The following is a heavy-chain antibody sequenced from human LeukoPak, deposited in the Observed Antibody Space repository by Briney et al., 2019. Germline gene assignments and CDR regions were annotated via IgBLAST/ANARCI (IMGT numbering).Heavy chain of an antibody. CDR2: INSDGSST. Sequence: PGGSLRLSCAASGFTFSSYWMRWVRQAPGKGLVWVSRINSDGSSTSYADSVKGRFTISRDNAKNTLYLQMNSLRAEDTAVYYCARGGTSGSLIYWGQGTLVTVSS. CDR1: GFTFSSYW. D-gene: IGHD1-26*01. CDR3: ARGGTSGSLIY. V-gene: IGHV3-74*01. J-gene: IGHJ4*02.